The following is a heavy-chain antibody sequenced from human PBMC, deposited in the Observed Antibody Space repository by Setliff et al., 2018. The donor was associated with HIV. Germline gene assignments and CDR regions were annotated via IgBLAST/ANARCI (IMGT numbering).Heavy chain of an antibody. D-gene: IGHD3-16*01. CDR2: MSYSGST. CDR3: ARVSTDYVWGSFLDV. V-gene: IGHV4-59*08. J-gene: IGHJ6*04. CDR1: GGSISSYF. Sequence: SETLSLTCTVSGGSISSYFWSWIRQPPGKGLEWIGYMSYSGSTYYNPSLKSRVTISADTSKSQFSLKLTSVTAADTAAYFCARVSTDYVWGSFLDVWGKGTTVTVSS.